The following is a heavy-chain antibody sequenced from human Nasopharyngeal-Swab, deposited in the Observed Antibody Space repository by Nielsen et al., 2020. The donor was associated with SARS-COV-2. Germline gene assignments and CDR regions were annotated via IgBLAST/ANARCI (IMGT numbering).Heavy chain of an antibody. J-gene: IGHJ6*02. CDR3: ARHSGDRWHSAMDF. D-gene: IGHD3-10*01. V-gene: IGHV1-18*01. Sequence: WVRQAPGQGLEWMGWISQYDTYKNYAQKFQGRLTMTTDTSTNTADMELRSLRSDDTGLYYCARHSGDRWHSAMDFWGQGTTVTVSS. CDR2: ISQYDTYK.